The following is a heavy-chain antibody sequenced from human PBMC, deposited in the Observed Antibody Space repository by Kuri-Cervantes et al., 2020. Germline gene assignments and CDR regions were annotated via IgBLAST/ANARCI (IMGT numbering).Heavy chain of an antibody. J-gene: IGHJ6*03. Sequence: ASVKVSCKASGYTFTSYDINWVRQATGQGLEWMGWMNPNSGNTGYAQKFQGRVTMTRNTSVSTAYMELSSLRSEDTAVYYCARGRYYYGSGKKKGYYMYVWCKGTTVTVSS. CDR2: MNPNSGNT. D-gene: IGHD3-10*01. CDR3: ARGRYYYGSGKKKGYYMYV. V-gene: IGHV1-8*01. CDR1: GYTFTSYD.